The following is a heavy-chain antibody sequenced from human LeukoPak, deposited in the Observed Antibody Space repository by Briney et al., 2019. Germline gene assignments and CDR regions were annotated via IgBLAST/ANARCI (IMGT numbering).Heavy chain of an antibody. CDR1: GFTFSTYT. CDR3: ARFPYY. CDR2: ITSSSSDI. V-gene: IGHV3-21*01. J-gene: IGHJ4*02. Sequence: GGSLRLSCAASGFTFSTYTMSWVRQAPGKGLEWVSSITSSSSDIYYADSVKGRFTISRDNAKNSLYLQMNSLRAEDTAVYFCARFPYYRGQGTLVTVSS.